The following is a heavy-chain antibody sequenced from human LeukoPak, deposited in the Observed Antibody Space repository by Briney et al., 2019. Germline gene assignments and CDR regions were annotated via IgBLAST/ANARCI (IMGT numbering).Heavy chain of an antibody. CDR3: AAWGSGNY. Sequence: GGSLRLSCAASGFTFNYAWMNWIRQAPGKGLEWVAKINGDGSEKDYVDSVKGRFTISRDNAEKLVHLQMNSLGDEDTAVYYCAAWGSGNYWGQGTLVTVSS. V-gene: IGHV3-7*03. J-gene: IGHJ4*02. CDR2: INGDGSEK. D-gene: IGHD7-27*01. CDR1: GFTFNYAW.